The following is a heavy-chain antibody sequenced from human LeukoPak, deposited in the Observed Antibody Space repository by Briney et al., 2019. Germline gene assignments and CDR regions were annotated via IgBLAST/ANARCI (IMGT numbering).Heavy chain of an antibody. Sequence: GASVKVSCKASGYTFTGYYMHWVRQAPGQGLEWMGWINPNSGGTNYAQKFQGRVTMTRDTSISTAYMELSRLRSDDTAVYYCARVGVVATIYFDYWGQGTPVTVSS. CDR1: GYTFTGYY. D-gene: IGHD5-12*01. V-gene: IGHV1-2*02. J-gene: IGHJ4*02. CDR3: ARVGVVATIYFDY. CDR2: INPNSGGT.